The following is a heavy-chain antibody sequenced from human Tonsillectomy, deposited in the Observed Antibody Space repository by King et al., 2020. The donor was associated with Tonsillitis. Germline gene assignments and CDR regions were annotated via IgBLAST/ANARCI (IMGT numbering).Heavy chain of an antibody. Sequence: QLVQSGAEVKKPGASVKVSCKASGYTFTGYYMHWVRQAPGQGLEWMGWINPNSGDTNYAQKFQGSVTMTRDTSINTAYMELSRLRSDDTAVFYCARDGAADASDIWGQGTMVTVSS. CDR2: INPNSGDT. CDR1: GYTFTGYY. D-gene: IGHD6-13*01. J-gene: IGHJ3*02. V-gene: IGHV1-2*02. CDR3: ARDGAADASDI.